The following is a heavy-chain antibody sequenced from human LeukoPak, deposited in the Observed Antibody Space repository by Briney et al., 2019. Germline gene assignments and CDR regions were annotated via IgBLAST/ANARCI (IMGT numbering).Heavy chain of an antibody. Sequence: PSETLSLTCTVSGGSISSSSYYWGWIRQPPGKGLEWIGSIYYSGSTYYNPSLKSRVTISVDTSKNQFSLKLSSVTAADTAVYYCARRVITVTTFYAFDIWGQGTMVTVSS. J-gene: IGHJ3*02. D-gene: IGHD4-17*01. CDR1: GGSISSSSYY. CDR3: ARRVITVTTFYAFDI. V-gene: IGHV4-39*01. CDR2: IYYSGST.